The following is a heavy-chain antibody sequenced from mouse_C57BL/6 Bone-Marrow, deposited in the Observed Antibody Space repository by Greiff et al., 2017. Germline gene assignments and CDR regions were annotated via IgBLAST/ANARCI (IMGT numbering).Heavy chain of an antibody. V-gene: IGHV14-4*01. D-gene: IGHD1-1*01. CDR2: IDPENGDT. CDR1: GFNINDDY. J-gene: IGHJ2*01. Sequence: VQLQQSGAELVRPGASVKLSCTASGFNINDDYMHWVKQRPEQGLEWIGWIDPENGDTEYASKFQGKATITADTSSNTAYLQLSSLTSVDTAVYYCTTPFYYYGSRRFDYWGQGTTLTVSS. CDR3: TTPFYYYGSRRFDY.